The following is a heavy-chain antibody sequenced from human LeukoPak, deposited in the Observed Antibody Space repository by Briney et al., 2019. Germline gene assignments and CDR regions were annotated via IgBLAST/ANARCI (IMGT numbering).Heavy chain of an antibody. V-gene: IGHV3-21*01. CDR2: ISSDSTYI. CDR1: GFTFSDYS. Sequence: PGGSLRLSCAASGFTFSDYSMNWVRQAPGKGLEWVSSISSDSTYIFYADSVKGRFTISRDNSKNTLYLQMNSLRAEDTAVYYCAKVGADYGFDYWGQGTLVTVSS. CDR3: AKVGADYGFDY. J-gene: IGHJ4*02. D-gene: IGHD4-17*01.